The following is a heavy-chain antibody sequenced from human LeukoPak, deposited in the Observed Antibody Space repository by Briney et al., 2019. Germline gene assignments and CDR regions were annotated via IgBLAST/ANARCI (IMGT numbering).Heavy chain of an antibody. J-gene: IGHJ5*02. D-gene: IGHD1-1*01. CDR2: ISASGST. CDR1: GGSISGVSYF. V-gene: IGHV4-61*02. CDR3: ARYKLGWFDP. Sequence: SETLFLTCTVSGGSISGVSYFWSWIRQPAGKGLEWIGRISASGSTNFNPSLKSRVTMSVDTSENQFSLKLSSVTAADTAVCYCARYKLGWFDPWGQGTLVTVSS.